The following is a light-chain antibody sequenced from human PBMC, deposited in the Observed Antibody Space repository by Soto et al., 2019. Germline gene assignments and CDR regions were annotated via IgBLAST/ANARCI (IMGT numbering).Light chain of an antibody. J-gene: IGLJ1*01. Sequence: QSVLTQPASVSGSPGQSITVSCTGTSSDVGAYNYVSWYQQHPGKAPKLIISGVSNRPSGVSNRFSASKSGNTASLTISGLQAEDEADYYCISFTTSVPYVFGTGTKVTVL. CDR3: ISFTTSVPYV. V-gene: IGLV2-14*03. CDR1: SSDVGAYNY. CDR2: GVS.